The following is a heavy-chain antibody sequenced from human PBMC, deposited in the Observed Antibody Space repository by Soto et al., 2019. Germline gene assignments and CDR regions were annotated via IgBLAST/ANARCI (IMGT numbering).Heavy chain of an antibody. CDR3: ARVATVLRGAYYYYYGMDV. D-gene: IGHD4-17*01. Sequence: SETLSLTCTVSGGSISSYHWSWIRRPAGKGLEWIGRIYTSWSTNYNPSLKSRVTMSVDTSKNQFSLKLSSVTAADTAVYYCARVATVLRGAYYYYYGMDVWGQGTTVTVSS. CDR1: GGSISSYH. J-gene: IGHJ6*02. V-gene: IGHV4-4*07. CDR2: IYTSWST.